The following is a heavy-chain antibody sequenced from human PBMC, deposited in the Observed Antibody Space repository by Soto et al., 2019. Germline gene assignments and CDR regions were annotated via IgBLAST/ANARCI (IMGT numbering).Heavy chain of an antibody. CDR3: ARGQQLVPIRQYFQH. CDR1: GDSVSSNSAA. Sequence: PSQTLSLTCAISGDSVSSNSAAWNWIRQSPSRGLEWLGGTYYRSKWYNDYAVSVKSRITINPDTSKNQFSLQPNSVTPEDTAVYYCARGQQLVPIRQYFQHWGQGTLVTVSS. J-gene: IGHJ1*01. D-gene: IGHD6-13*01. CDR2: TYYRSKWYN. V-gene: IGHV6-1*01.